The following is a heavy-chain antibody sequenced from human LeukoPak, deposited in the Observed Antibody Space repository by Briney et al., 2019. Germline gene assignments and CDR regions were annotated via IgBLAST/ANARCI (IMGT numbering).Heavy chain of an antibody. J-gene: IGHJ6*03. V-gene: IGHV3-48*01. D-gene: IGHD5-24*01. Sequence: GGSLRLSCAASGFTFSSYSMNWVRQAPGKGLEWVSYISSSSSTIYYADSVKGRFTISRDNAKNSLYLQMNSLRAEDTAVYYCAREGDGYNAYYYYMDVWGKGTTVTVSS. CDR3: AREGDGYNAYYYYMDV. CDR2: ISSSSSTI. CDR1: GFTFSSYS.